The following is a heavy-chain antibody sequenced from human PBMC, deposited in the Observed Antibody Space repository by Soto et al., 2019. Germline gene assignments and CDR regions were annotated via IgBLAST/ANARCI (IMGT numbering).Heavy chain of an antibody. Sequence: EMQLLESGGGFVQPGGSLRLSCAASGFTVSNYAMSWVRQAPGKGLEWVSAITAYGDSTHYADSVKGRFTISRDSPKNTLYLQMDSLRAEDTAVYYCAKDPLWYDSDWYPPPGFDPWGQGTLVTVSS. CDR3: AKDPLWYDSDWYPPPGFDP. J-gene: IGHJ5*02. CDR2: ITAYGDST. CDR1: GFTVSNYA. V-gene: IGHV3-23*01. D-gene: IGHD6-19*01.